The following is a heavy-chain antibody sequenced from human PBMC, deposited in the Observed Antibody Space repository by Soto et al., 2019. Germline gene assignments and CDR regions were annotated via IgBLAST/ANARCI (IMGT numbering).Heavy chain of an antibody. CDR3: ARFSGSYYYAMNV. Sequence: SETLSLTCAVYGGSFSGYYWSWIRQPPGKGLEWIGEINHSGVTNYKPSLKRRVTVSVDTSKNQFSLQLKSVTAADTALYYCARFSGSYYYAMNVWGQGSTVTVSS. D-gene: IGHD6-19*01. CDR1: GGSFSGYY. V-gene: IGHV4-34*01. J-gene: IGHJ6*02. CDR2: INHSGVT.